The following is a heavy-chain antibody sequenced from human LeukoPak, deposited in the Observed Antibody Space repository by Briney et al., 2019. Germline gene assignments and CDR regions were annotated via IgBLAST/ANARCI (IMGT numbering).Heavy chain of an antibody. V-gene: IGHV1-46*01. CDR2: INPSGGST. CDR3: ARVTVAVGNAFDY. D-gene: IGHD6-13*01. J-gene: IGHJ4*02. CDR1: GYTFTSYY. Sequence: ASVKVSCKASGYTFTSYYIHWVRQAPGQGLECMGIINPSGGSTSYAQKFQGRVTVTRDTSTSTVYMELSSLRSEHTAVYYCARVTVAVGNAFDYWGQGALVTVSS.